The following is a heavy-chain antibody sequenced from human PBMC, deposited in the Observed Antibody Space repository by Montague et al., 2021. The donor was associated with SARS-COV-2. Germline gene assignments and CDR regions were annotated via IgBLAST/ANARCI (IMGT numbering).Heavy chain of an antibody. V-gene: IGHV1-2*02. J-gene: IGHJ4*02. Sequence: SVKVSCKASGYSFASYGFSWVRQAPGQGLEWMGWINPHSGGTNYAQKFQGRVTLTRDTSITTAYMDLSGLTSDDTAVYYCARGVTNDDWGQGTLVTVSS. D-gene: IGHD2-21*02. CDR1: GYSFASYG. CDR3: ARGVTNDD. CDR2: INPHSGGT.